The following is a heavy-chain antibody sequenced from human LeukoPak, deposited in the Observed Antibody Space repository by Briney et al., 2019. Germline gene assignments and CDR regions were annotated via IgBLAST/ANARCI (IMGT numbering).Heavy chain of an antibody. CDR2: ISGSGGST. D-gene: IGHD5-18*01. CDR1: GFTFRSYG. V-gene: IGHV3-23*01. J-gene: IGHJ5*02. CDR3: ARAGYSYGGGGFDP. Sequence: GGTLRLSCAASGFTFRSYGMSWVRQAPGKGLEWVSAISGSGGSTYYADSVKGRFTISRDNAKNSLYLQMNSLRAEDTAVYYCARAGYSYGGGGFDPWGQGTLVTVSS.